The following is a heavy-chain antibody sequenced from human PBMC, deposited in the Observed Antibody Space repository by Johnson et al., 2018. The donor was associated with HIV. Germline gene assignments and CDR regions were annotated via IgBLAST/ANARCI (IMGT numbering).Heavy chain of an antibody. CDR2: IYRCGST. CDR3: ARSGYCTTSSCTDDAFDI. Sequence: VQLVESGGDLVKAGGSLRLSCAASGFTVSSNSMTWVRQAPGKGLEWVSLIYRCGSTYYADSVKGRFTISRDNSKNTLYLQMNSLRAEDTAVYYCARSGYCTTSSCTDDAFDIWGQGTMVTVSS. D-gene: IGHD2-2*01. J-gene: IGHJ3*02. CDR1: GFTVSSNS. V-gene: IGHV3-66*01.